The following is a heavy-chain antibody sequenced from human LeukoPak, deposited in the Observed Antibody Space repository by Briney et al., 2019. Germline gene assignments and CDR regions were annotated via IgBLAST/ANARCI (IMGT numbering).Heavy chain of an antibody. Sequence: GGSLRLSCAASGFSFSSYWMHWVRQAPGKGLVWVARVSPDGSSALSADSVRGRFTISRDNADNTLYLQLNSLRAEDTAVYYCARVSFCPRCHFDYWGQGTLVTVSS. D-gene: IGHD2/OR15-2a*01. CDR2: VSPDGSSA. CDR3: ARVSFCPRCHFDY. CDR1: GFSFSSYW. J-gene: IGHJ4*02. V-gene: IGHV3-74*03.